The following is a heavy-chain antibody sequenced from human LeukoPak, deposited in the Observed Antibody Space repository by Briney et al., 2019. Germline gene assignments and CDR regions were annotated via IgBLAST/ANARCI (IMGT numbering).Heavy chain of an antibody. CDR1: GGSISSSSYY. Sequence: PSETLSLTCTVSGGSISSSSYYWGWIRQPPGKGLEWIGSIYYSGSTYYNPSLKSRVTISVDTSKNQFSLKLSSVTAADTAVYYCARRHDYGGNTFDYWGQGNPGHRLL. J-gene: IGHJ4*02. V-gene: IGHV4-39*01. CDR2: IYYSGST. CDR3: ARRHDYGGNTFDY. D-gene: IGHD4-23*01.